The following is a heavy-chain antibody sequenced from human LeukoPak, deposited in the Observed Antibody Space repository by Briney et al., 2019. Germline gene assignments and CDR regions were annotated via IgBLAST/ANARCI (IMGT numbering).Heavy chain of an antibody. CDR3: AKVTYCGGDCYGLINAFDI. CDR1: GFTFSSYA. D-gene: IGHD2-21*01. CDR2: ISGSGGST. J-gene: IGHJ3*02. V-gene: IGHV3-23*01. Sequence: GGSLRLSCAASGFTFSSYAMSWVRQAPEKGLEWVSAISGSGGSTYYADSVKGRFTISRDNSKNTLYLQMNSLRAEDTAVYYCAKVTYCGGDCYGLINAFDIWGQGTMVTVSS.